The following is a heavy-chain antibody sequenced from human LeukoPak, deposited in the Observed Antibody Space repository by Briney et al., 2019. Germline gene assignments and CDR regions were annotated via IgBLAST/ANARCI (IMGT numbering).Heavy chain of an antibody. D-gene: IGHD4-23*01. CDR2: IYYSGST. J-gene: IGHJ4*02. V-gene: IGHV4-30-4*01. CDR3: ARDYGGNSRNDY. CDR1: GGSISSGDYY. Sequence: SETLSLTCTVSGGSISSGDYYWSWIRQSPGKGLEWIGYIYYSGSTYYNPSLKSRVTISVDTSKNQFSLKLSSVTAADTAVYYCARDYGGNSRNDYWGQGTLVTVSS.